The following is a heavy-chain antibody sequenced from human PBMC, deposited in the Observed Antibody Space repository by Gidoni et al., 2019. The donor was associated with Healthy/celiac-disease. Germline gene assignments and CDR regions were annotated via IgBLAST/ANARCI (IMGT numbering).Heavy chain of an antibody. CDR1: GYTFTSYY. CDR2: INPSGGST. D-gene: IGHD6-19*01. Sequence: QVQLVQSGAEVKKPGASVKVSCKASGYTFTSYYLHWVRQAPGQGLEWMGIINPSGGSTSYAQKFQGRVTMTRDTSTSTVYMELSSLRSEDTAVYYCARATHSGWFDYWGQGTLVTVSS. V-gene: IGHV1-46*01. CDR3: ARATHSGWFDY. J-gene: IGHJ4*02.